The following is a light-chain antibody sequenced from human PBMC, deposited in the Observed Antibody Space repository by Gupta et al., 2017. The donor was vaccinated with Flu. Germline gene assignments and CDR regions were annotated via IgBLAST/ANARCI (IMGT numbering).Light chain of an antibody. CDR1: SSNIGINH. CDR3: GTWDNSLSAVV. V-gene: IGLV1-51*01. CDR2: DND. J-gene: IGLJ2*01. Sequence: QSVLTQPPSVSAAPGQTVTISCSGSSSNIGINHVSWYQLLPGTAPKLLIYDNDKRPSGIPDRFSGSKSGTSATLGITGLQTGDEADYYCGTWDNSLSAVVFGGGTKLAV.